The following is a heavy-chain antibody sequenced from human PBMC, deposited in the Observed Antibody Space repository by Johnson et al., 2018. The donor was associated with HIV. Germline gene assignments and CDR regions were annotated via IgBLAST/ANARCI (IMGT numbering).Heavy chain of an antibody. J-gene: IGHJ3*02. V-gene: IGHV3-30*02. CDR1: GFTFSYYG. Sequence: QVQLVESGGGVVQPGGSLRLSCAASGFTFSYYGMHWVRQAPGKGLEWASFIRFDGINEYYADSVKGRFTISRDNSKYTLYLQMNSLRAEDTAVYYCAKLDVSLDAFDIWGQGTMVTVSS. CDR3: AKLDVSLDAFDI. D-gene: IGHD5/OR15-5a*01. CDR2: IRFDGINE.